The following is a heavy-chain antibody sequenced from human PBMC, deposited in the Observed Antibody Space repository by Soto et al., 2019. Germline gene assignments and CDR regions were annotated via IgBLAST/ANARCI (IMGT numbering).Heavy chain of an antibody. CDR1: DFTFRNYW. CDR3: FGGNGGPQ. V-gene: IGHV3-7*03. Sequence: EVQLVESGGDLVQPGGSLRLSCATSDFTFRNYWMNWVRQAPGKGLEWVANIKPDGSATNYVDSVKGRFTISRDNARNSVSLQMNSLRVEDTAVYFCFGGNGGPQWGQGTLVTVSS. D-gene: IGHD3-16*01. J-gene: IGHJ4*02. CDR2: IKPDGSAT.